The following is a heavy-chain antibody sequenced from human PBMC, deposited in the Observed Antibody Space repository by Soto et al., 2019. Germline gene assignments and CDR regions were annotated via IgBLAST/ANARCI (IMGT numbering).Heavy chain of an antibody. CDR2: IDWDDDK. D-gene: IGHD6-6*01. Sequence: SGPSFVDSTQTLPLSSTFPVFSLTTSGMCASCIRHPLGDSLAWLALIDWDDDKYYSTSLKTRLTIYKDTSKNQVVLTMTNMDPVDTATYYCARIPGIASRLAYDYYYGMDVWGQGTTVTVSS. J-gene: IGHJ6*02. CDR3: ARIPGIASRLAYDYYYGMDV. V-gene: IGHV2-70*01. CDR1: VFSLTTSGMC.